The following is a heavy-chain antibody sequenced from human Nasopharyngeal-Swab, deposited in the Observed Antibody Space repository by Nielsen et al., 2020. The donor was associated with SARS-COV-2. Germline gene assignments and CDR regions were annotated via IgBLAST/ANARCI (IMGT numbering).Heavy chain of an antibody. CDR3: ARGSVFGVANGMDV. CDR2: IGRYGTDI. J-gene: IGHJ6*02. Sequence: GSLRLSCAASGFTFRDYSMNWVRQAPGKGLEWVSSIGRYGTDIFHADSVKGRFSVFRDAANKSIYLQMRSLRAEDTAVYYCARGSVFGVANGMDVWGQGTTVTVSS. V-gene: IGHV3-21*01. CDR1: GFTFRDYS. D-gene: IGHD3-3*01.